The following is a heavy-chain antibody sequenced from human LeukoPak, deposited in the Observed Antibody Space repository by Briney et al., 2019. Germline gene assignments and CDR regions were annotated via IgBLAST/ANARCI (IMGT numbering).Heavy chain of an antibody. CDR1: GGSISSGSYY. V-gene: IGHV4-61*02. Sequence: SETLSLTCTVSGGSISSGSYYWSWIRQPAGKGLEWIGRIYTTGSTNYNPSLKSRVTISVDTSKNQFSLKLSSVTAADTAVYYCARGITMVRGPPSEGWFDPWGQGTLVTVSS. CDR3: ARGITMVRGPPSEGWFDP. J-gene: IGHJ5*02. CDR2: IYTTGST. D-gene: IGHD3-10*01.